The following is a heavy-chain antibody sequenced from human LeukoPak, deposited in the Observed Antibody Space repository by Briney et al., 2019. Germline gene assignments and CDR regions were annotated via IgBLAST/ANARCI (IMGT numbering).Heavy chain of an antibody. V-gene: IGHV3-21*01. D-gene: IGHD6-13*01. Sequence: GGSLRLSCAASGFTFSSYSMNWVRQAPGKGLEWVSSISSSSSYIYYADSVKGRFTISRDNAKNSLYLQMNSLRAEDTAVYYCAREIIAAAGIYFDYWGQGTLVTVSS. CDR1: GFTFSSYS. CDR2: ISSSSSYI. CDR3: AREIIAAAGIYFDY. J-gene: IGHJ4*02.